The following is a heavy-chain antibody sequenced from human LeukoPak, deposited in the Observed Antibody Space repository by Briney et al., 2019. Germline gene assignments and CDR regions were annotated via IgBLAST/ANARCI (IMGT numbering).Heavy chain of an antibody. D-gene: IGHD2-21*01. J-gene: IGHJ4*02. CDR1: GGTFSSYA. CDR2: IIPIFGTA. Sequence: ASVKVSCKAPGGTFSSYAISWVRQAPGQGLEWMGGIIPIFGTANYAQKFQGRVTITADESTSTAYMELSSLRSEDTAVYYCAREEGGILWWWGQGTLVTVSS. CDR3: AREEGGILWW. V-gene: IGHV1-69*13.